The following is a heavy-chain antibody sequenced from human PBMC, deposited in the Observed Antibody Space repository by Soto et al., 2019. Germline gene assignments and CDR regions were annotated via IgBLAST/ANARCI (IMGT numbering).Heavy chain of an antibody. V-gene: IGHV4-4*07. CDR2: IYTSGST. D-gene: IGHD2-8*01. CDR3: ARADCTNGVCYDFDY. CDR1: GGSISSYY. Sequence: SETLSLTCTVSGGSISSYYWSWIRQPAGKGLEWIGRIYTSGSTNYNPSLKSRVTVSVDTSKNQFSLKLSSVTAADTAVYYCARADCTNGVCYDFDYWGQGTLVTVSS. J-gene: IGHJ4*02.